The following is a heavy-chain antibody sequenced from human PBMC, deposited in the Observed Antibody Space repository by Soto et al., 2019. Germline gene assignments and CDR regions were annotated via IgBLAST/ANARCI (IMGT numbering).Heavy chain of an antibody. CDR3: ARVVVAATDYFDY. V-gene: IGHV3-72*01. D-gene: IGHD2-15*01. CDR1: GFTFSDHY. J-gene: IGHJ4*02. CDR2: TRNKANSYTT. Sequence: GGSLRLSCAASGFTFSDHYMDWVRQAPGKGLEWVGRTRNKANSYTTECAASVKGRFTISRDDSKNSLYLQMNSLKTEDTAVYYCARVVVAATDYFDYWGQGTLVTVSS.